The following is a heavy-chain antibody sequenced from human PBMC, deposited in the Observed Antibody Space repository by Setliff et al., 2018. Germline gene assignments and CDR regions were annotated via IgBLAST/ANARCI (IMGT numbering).Heavy chain of an antibody. V-gene: IGHV4-38-2*01. Sequence: PSETLSLTCAVSDFSVPTVYYWGWIRQPPGKGLEWIASVYCSGTTYYNPSLESRVTMSVDTSKSHFSLNLYSVTAADTAVYFCARTSTGRYFDLWGRGTLVTVSS. CDR2: VYCSGTT. CDR1: DFSVPTVYY. J-gene: IGHJ2*01. D-gene: IGHD2-2*01. CDR3: ARTSTGRYFDL.